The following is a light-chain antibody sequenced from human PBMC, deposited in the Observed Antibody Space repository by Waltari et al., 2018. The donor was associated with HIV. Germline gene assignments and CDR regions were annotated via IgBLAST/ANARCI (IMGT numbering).Light chain of an antibody. CDR1: NSDIGGHNS. V-gene: IGLV2-14*01. CDR2: VVS. J-gene: IGLJ1*01. CDR3: KSSTTRSTPCV. Sequence: QSALTQPASVSGSPGQSITISCTGTNSDIGGHNSVAWYQQHPGKAPKIIIYVVSNRPAGVSVRFAGSKSGNTASLAISGLQAEYEADYYCKSSTTRSTPCVFGSGTKVTVL.